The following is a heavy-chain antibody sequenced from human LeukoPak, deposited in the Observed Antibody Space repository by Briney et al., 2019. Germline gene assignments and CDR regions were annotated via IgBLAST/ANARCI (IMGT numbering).Heavy chain of an antibody. V-gene: IGHV3-66*01. CDR3: ARDADS. Sequence: GGSLRLSCVASGFTVSSNYMSWVRQAPGKGLEWVSLIYSSDGAYCADSVKGRFTISRDNSKNTLYLQMNSLRAEDTAVYYCARDADSWGQGTLVTVSS. J-gene: IGHJ4*02. CDR2: IYSSDGA. CDR1: GFTVSSNY.